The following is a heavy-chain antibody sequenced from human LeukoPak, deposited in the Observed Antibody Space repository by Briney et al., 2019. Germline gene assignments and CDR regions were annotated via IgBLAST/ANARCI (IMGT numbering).Heavy chain of an antibody. V-gene: IGHV4-59*11. CDR1: GGSISSHY. J-gene: IGHJ4*02. CDR2: IYYSGST. CDR3: ARDGAEVDSYGLGSFDY. Sequence: SETLSLTCTVSGGSISSHYWSWIRQPPGKGLEWIGYIYYSGSTNYNPSLKSRVTISVETSKNQFSLKLSSVTAADTAVYYCARDGAEVDSYGLGSFDYWGQGTLVTVSS. D-gene: IGHD5-18*01.